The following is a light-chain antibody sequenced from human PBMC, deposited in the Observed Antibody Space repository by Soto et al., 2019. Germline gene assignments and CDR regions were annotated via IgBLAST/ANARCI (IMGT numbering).Light chain of an antibody. CDR1: QSVSNY. V-gene: IGKV3-11*01. CDR3: QQRSNWPPVT. J-gene: IGKJ4*01. Sequence: EIVLTQSPATLSLSPGERATLSCRASQSVSNYLAWYQQKPGQAPRLPIYDASNRASGIPARFSGSGSGTDFTLTISSLDPEDFAVYYCQQRSNWPPVTFGGGTKVDIK. CDR2: DAS.